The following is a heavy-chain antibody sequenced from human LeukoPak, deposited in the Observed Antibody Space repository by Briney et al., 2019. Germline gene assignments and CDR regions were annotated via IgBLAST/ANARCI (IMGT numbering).Heavy chain of an antibody. CDR2: IWYDGTNK. D-gene: IGHD2-8*01. CDR3: ARARGYCTNGVCPDYYYGMDV. CDR1: GFTFSYAW. J-gene: IGHJ6*02. V-gene: IGHV3-33*08. Sequence: GGSLRLSCAASGFTFSYAWMTWVRQPPGKGLEWVAIIWYDGTNKYYADSVKGRFTISRDNSKNTLYLQMNSLRAEDTGVYYRARARGYCTNGVCPDYYYGMDVWGQGTTVTVSS.